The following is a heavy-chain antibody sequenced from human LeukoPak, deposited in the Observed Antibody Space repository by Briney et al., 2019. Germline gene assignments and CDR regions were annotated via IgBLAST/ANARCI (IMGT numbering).Heavy chain of an antibody. J-gene: IGHJ4*02. D-gene: IGHD3-10*01. CDR1: GFTFSSYG. V-gene: IGHV3-30*18. CDR2: ISYDGSNK. CDR3: AKQEGKVITMVRGQISGVFDY. Sequence: GGSLRLSCAASGFTFSSYGMHWVRQAPGKGLEWVAVISYDGSNKYYADSVKGRFTISRDNSKNTLYLQMNSLRAEDTAVYYCAKQEGKVITMVRGQISGVFDYWGQGTLVTVSS.